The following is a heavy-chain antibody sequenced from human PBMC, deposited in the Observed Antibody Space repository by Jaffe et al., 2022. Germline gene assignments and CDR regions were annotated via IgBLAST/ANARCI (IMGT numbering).Heavy chain of an antibody. CDR3: ARDRGGELYEDFDY. Sequence: EVQLVESGGGLVQPGGSLRLSCAASGFTFSSYWMSWVRQAPGKGLEWVANIKQDGSEKYYVDSVKGRFTISRDNAKNSLYLQMNSLRAEDTAVYYCARDRGGELYEDFDYWGQGTLVTVSS. V-gene: IGHV3-7*01. CDR2: IKQDGSEK. J-gene: IGHJ4*02. CDR1: GFTFSSYW. D-gene: IGHD3-16*01.